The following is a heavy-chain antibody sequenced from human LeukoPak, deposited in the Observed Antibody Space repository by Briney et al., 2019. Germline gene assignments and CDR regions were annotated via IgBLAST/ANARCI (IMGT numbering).Heavy chain of an antibody. Sequence: ASVKVSCKASGYTFTNYGITWVRQAPGQGLEWMGWISAYNGNTNYAQKLQGRVTMTTNTSTSTAYMEVRSLRSDDTAVYYCARDYYYDTSGYYRLDYWGQGTLVTISS. J-gene: IGHJ4*02. CDR1: GYTFTNYG. CDR2: ISAYNGNT. CDR3: ARDYYYDTSGYYRLDY. D-gene: IGHD3-22*01. V-gene: IGHV1-18*01.